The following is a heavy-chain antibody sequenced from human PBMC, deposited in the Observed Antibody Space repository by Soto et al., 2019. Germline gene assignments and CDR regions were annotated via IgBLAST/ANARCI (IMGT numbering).Heavy chain of an antibody. J-gene: IGHJ2*01. V-gene: IGHV4-30-2*01. D-gene: IGHD6-13*01. CDR3: ARALGLAAVGTFWYSDL. CDR2: IYHSGST. Sequence: QLQLQESGSGLVKPSQTLSLTCAVSGGSISSGGYSWSWIRQPPGKGLEWIGYIYHSGSTYYNPSLARRVTISVDRPTHQFSLTLTSVPAADTAVYYCARALGLAAVGTFWYSDLWGRGTLVTVAS. CDR1: GGSISSGGYS.